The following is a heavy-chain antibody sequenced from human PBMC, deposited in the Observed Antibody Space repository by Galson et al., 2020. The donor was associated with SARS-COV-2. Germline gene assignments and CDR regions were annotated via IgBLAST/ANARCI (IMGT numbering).Heavy chain of an antibody. V-gene: IGHV1-18*01. CDR1: GYTFASYG. CDR3: ARHYFGSGSFYNPSSLAY. J-gene: IGHJ4*02. D-gene: IGHD3-10*01. CDR2: ISPYNGNT. Sequence: ASVKVSCKTSGYTFASYGISWVRQAPGQGLEWVGWISPYNGNTHYAQKFQDRITVSTDMSTNTVYLDLRSLRSDDTAIYYCARHYFGSGSFYNPSSLAYWGQGTLVTVSS.